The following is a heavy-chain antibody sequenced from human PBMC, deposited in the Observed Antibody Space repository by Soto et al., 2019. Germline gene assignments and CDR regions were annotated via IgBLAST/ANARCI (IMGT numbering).Heavy chain of an antibody. CDR2: IGAYNGNT. D-gene: IGHD3-22*01. V-gene: IGHV1-18*01. J-gene: IGHJ4*02. Sequence: ASVKVSCKASGYTFTSYGISWVRQAPGQGLEWMGWIGAYNGNTNYAQKLQGRVTMTTDTSTSTAYMELRSLRSDDTAVYYCARVKYTIINYDSSGPNDYWGQGTLVTVSS. CDR3: ARVKYTIINYDSSGPNDY. CDR1: GYTFTSYG.